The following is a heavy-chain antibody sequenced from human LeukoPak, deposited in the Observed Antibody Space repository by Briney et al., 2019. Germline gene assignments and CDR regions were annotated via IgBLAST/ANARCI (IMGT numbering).Heavy chain of an antibody. CDR1: GYTFTSYD. CDR2: MNPHSGNT. Sequence: ASVKVSCKASGYTFTSYDINWVRQATGQGLEGMGWMNPHSGNTGYAQKFQGRVTMTRDMSTNSVYMELSSLRFEDTAVYYCARGRLDGDFFDYWGQGTLVTVSS. J-gene: IGHJ4*02. D-gene: IGHD6-19*01. V-gene: IGHV1-8*01. CDR3: ARGRLDGDFFDY.